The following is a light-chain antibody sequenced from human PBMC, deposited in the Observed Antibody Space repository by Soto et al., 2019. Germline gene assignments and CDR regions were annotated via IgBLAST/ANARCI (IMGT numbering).Light chain of an antibody. CDR3: QQRSNWPRT. V-gene: IGKV3-11*01. CDR2: DAS. J-gene: IGKJ1*01. Sequence: EIVLTQSPAHQKLSPGERATLSCRASQSVSSYLAWYQQKPGQAPRLLIYDASNRATGIPARFSGSGSGTDFTLTISSLEPEDFAVYYCQQRSNWPRTLGQGSKVDIK. CDR1: QSVSSY.